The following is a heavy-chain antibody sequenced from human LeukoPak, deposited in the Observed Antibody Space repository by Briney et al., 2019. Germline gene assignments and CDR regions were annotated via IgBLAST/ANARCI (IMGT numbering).Heavy chain of an antibody. J-gene: IGHJ6*02. CDR2: IYSGGST. Sequence: PGGSLRLSCAASGFTVSSNYMSWVRQAPGKGPEWVSVIYSGGSTYYADSVKGRFTISRDNSKNTLYLQMNNLGAEDTAVYYCAGHHYYDSSGYYYYYYGMDVWGQGTTVTVSS. V-gene: IGHV3-53*01. D-gene: IGHD3-22*01. CDR3: AGHHYYDSSGYYYYYYGMDV. CDR1: GFTVSSNY.